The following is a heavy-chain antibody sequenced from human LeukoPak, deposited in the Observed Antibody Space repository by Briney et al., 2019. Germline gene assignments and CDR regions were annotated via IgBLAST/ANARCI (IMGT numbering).Heavy chain of an antibody. D-gene: IGHD6-13*01. CDR2: ISAYNGDT. J-gene: IGHJ4*02. V-gene: IGHV1-18*04. CDR3: ARKSQGIAPDH. CDR1: GYTFTSHG. Sequence: GASVNVSCKASGYTFTSHGITWVRQAPGQGLDGMGWISAYNGDTNDPQKLQGRLTMTTDTPSSTAYMELRSLRSEDTAVYYCARKSQGIAPDHWGQGTLVTVSS.